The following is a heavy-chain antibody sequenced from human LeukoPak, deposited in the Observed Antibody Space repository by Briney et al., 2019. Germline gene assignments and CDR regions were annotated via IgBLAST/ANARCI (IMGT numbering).Heavy chain of an antibody. D-gene: IGHD6-19*01. Sequence: PSETLSLTCTVSGGSISSNYWSWIRQPPGKGLEWIGYIYNSGSTNYNPSLKSRVNISVDTSKNQFSLKLSSVTAADTAVYYCASRIAVAGSEYFQHWGQGTLVTVSS. CDR3: ASRIAVAGSEYFQH. J-gene: IGHJ1*01. CDR1: GGSISSNY. CDR2: IYNSGST. V-gene: IGHV4-59*01.